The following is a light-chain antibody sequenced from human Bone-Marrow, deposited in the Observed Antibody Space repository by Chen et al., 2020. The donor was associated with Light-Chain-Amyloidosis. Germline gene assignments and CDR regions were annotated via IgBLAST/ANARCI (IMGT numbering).Light chain of an antibody. Sequence: NFMLTQPHSVSESPGKTVIISCTRSSGSIDTNYVQWYQQRPVSSPTTVIYEDDQRPSGVPDRFSGSIDRSSNSASLTISGLKTEEEADYYCQSYQGSSQGVFGGGTKLTVL. J-gene: IGLJ3*02. V-gene: IGLV6-57*01. CDR3: QSYQGSSQGV. CDR1: SGSIDTNY. CDR2: EDD.